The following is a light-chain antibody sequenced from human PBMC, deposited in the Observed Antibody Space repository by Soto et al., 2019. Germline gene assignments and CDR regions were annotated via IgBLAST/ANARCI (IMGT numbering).Light chain of an antibody. CDR2: VAS. Sequence: EIVMTQSPTTLSVSPGERATLSCRASQSISTDLSWYQQRPGQAPRLILLVASTRAIGTPAMFSGSGSGTYFTLTINSLQDDYSAVYYYQQYNNWLRTFGQGTQVEIK. CDR3: QQYNNWLRT. CDR1: QSISTD. V-gene: IGKV3-15*01. J-gene: IGKJ1*01.